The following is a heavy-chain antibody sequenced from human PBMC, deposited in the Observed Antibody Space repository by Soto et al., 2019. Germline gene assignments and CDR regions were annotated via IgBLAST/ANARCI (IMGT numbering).Heavy chain of an antibody. V-gene: IGHV3-23*01. J-gene: IGHJ3*02. CDR1: GFTFSSYA. CDR3: AKGGNVPDPYDIVTGYYRHDAFDI. D-gene: IGHD3-9*01. CDR2: ISGSGGST. Sequence: EVQLLESGGGLVQPGGSLRLSCAASGFTFSSYAMSWVRQAPGKGLEWVSAISGSGGSTYYADSVKGRFTISRDNSKNTLYLQMNSLSAEDTSVYYCAKGGNVPDPYDIVTGYYRHDAFDIWGQGTMVTVSS.